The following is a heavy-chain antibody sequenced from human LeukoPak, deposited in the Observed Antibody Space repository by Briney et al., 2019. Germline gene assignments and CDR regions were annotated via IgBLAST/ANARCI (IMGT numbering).Heavy chain of an antibody. CDR2: IYTSGST. Sequence: SETLSLTCTVSGGSISSGSYYWSWIRQPAGKGLEWIGRIYTSGSTNYNPSLKSRVTISVDTSKNQFSLKLSSVTAADTAVYYCATGYYDSSGYPPGYWGQGTLVTVSS. CDR3: ATGYYDSSGYPPGY. J-gene: IGHJ4*02. D-gene: IGHD3-22*01. V-gene: IGHV4-61*02. CDR1: GGSISSGSYY.